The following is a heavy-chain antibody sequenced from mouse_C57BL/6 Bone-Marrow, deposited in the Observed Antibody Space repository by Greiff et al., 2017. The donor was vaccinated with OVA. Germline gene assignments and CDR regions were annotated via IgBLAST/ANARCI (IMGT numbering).Heavy chain of an antibody. V-gene: IGHV14-3*01. Sequence: DVQLVESVAELVRPGASVKLSCTASGFNIKNTYMHWVKQRPEQGLEWIGRIDPANGNTKYAPKFQGKATITADTSSNTAYLQLSSLTSEDTAIYYCAHESFYYDFSCDYWGQGTTLTVSS. CDR3: AHESFYYDFSCDY. D-gene: IGHD2-4*01. CDR2: IDPANGNT. J-gene: IGHJ2*01. CDR1: GFNIKNTY.